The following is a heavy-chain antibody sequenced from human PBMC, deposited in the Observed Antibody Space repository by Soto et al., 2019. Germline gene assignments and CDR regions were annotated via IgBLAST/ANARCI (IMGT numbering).Heavy chain of an antibody. J-gene: IGHJ4*02. CDR2: ISYDGSNK. Sequence: PGGSLRLSCAASGFTFSSYGMHWVRQAPGKGLEWVAVISYDGSNKYYADSVKGRFTISRDNSKNTLYLQMNSLRAEDTAVYYCAKDHLVDSSGWYYFDYWGQGTLVTVSS. V-gene: IGHV3-30*18. D-gene: IGHD6-19*01. CDR3: AKDHLVDSSGWYYFDY. CDR1: GFTFSSYG.